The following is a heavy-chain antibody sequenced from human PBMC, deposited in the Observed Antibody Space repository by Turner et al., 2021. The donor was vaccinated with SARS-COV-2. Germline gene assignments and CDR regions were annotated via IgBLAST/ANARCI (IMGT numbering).Heavy chain of an antibody. Sequence: EVQLVESGGGLVQPGGSLRLSCAASGFTFSIYWMHWVRQAPGKGLVWFSRINRDGSSTSYADSVKGRFTISRDNAKNTLYLQMNSLRAEDTAVYYCAREGHTAMGVFFDYWGHGTLVTVSS. J-gene: IGHJ4*01. D-gene: IGHD5-18*01. V-gene: IGHV3-74*01. CDR3: AREGHTAMGVFFDY. CDR2: INRDGSST. CDR1: GFTFSIYW.